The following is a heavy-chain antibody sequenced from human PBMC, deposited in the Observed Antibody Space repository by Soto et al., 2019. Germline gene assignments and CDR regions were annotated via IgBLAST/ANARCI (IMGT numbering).Heavy chain of an antibody. CDR1: GFTFSSYA. Sequence: GGSLRLSCAASGFTFSSYAMSWVRQAPGKGLEWVSAISGSGGSTYYADSVKGRFTISRDNSKNTLYLQMNSLRAEDTAVYYCAKGYEMVIAARQIWFDPWGQGTLVTVSS. CDR3: AKGYEMVIAARQIWFDP. CDR2: ISGSGGST. J-gene: IGHJ5*02. D-gene: IGHD6-6*01. V-gene: IGHV3-23*01.